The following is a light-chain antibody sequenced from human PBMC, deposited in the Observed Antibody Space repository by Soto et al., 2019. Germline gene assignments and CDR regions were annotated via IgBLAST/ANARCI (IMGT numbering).Light chain of an antibody. CDR1: QSVSSSY. V-gene: IGKV3-20*01. CDR3: LQYGISPLT. CDR2: GAS. Sequence: EIVLTQSTGTLSLSPGERATLSCRASQSVSSSYLAWYQQKPGQAPRLLIYGASSRATGIPDRFSGSGSGTDFTLSISRLEPEDFAVYSCLQYGISPLTFGGGTKVEIK. J-gene: IGKJ4*01.